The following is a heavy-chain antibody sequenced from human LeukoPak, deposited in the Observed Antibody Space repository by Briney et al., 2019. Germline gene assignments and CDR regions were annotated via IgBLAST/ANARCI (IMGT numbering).Heavy chain of an antibody. V-gene: IGHV3-23*01. J-gene: IGHJ4*02. CDR3: AKALPTAYDFDY. CDR1: GFTFSSDW. Sequence: PGGSLRLSCAASGFTFSSDWMHWVRQAPGKGLEWVSGISSGGSSAYYADSVKGRFTISRDNSKNTLYLQMNSLRAEDTALYYCAKALPTAYDFDYWGQGILVTVSS. CDR2: ISSGGSSA. D-gene: IGHD4-17*01.